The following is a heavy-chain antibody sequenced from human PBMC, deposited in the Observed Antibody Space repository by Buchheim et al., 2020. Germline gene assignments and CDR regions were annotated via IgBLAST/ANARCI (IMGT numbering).Heavy chain of an antibody. CDR2: ICGGVLRP. Sequence: GQLLESGGDLEQPGGSLRLSCGASVFTFSGYAMSWIRQAPGKGLEWVSTICGGVLRPYYADSLKGRFTISRANLKNTLYLHMSSLRGEDSAVYYCAKDQCDSSSCYADYWYFDLWGRGTL. CDR3: AKDQCDSSSCYADYWYFDL. D-gene: IGHD2-2*01. CDR1: VFTFSGYA. J-gene: IGHJ2*01. V-gene: IGHV3-23*01.